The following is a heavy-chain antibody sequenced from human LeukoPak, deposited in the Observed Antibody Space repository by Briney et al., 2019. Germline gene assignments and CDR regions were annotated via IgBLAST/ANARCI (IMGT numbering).Heavy chain of an antibody. D-gene: IGHD5-18*01. V-gene: IGHV4-39*01. CDR1: GGSISTGSYY. CDR2: MYYSGST. Sequence: SETLSLTCTVSGGSISTGSYYWGWIRQPPGKGLEWIGSMYYSGSTCYNPSLKSRVTISVDTSKNQLSLKLSSVTAADTAVYYCAGLHTQTHAFDIWGQGTMVTVSS. J-gene: IGHJ3*02. CDR3: AGLHTQTHAFDI.